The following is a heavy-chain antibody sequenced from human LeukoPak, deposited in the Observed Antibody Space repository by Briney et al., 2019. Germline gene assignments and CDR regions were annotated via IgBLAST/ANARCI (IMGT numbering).Heavy chain of an antibody. J-gene: IGHJ4*02. V-gene: IGHV3-30*18. CDR1: GFTFSSYG. CDR2: ISYDGSNK. Sequence: RSLRLSCAASGFTFSSYGMHWVRQAPGKGLEWGAVISYDGSNKYYADSVKGRFTISRDNSKNTLYLQMNSLRAEDTAVYYCAKASYDSSGLMDYWGQGTLVTVSS. CDR3: AKASYDSSGLMDY. D-gene: IGHD3-22*01.